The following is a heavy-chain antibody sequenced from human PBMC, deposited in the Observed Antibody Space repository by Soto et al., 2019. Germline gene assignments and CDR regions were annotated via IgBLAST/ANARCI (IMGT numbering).Heavy chain of an antibody. CDR1: GSRFTAHF. J-gene: IGHJ5*02. D-gene: IGHD6-13*01. CDR2: INPNSGDT. Sequence: QVQLMQSGAEVKRSGASVKVSCKASGSRFTAHFMHWVRQAPGQGLEWMGWINPNSGDTNYSPKFQGRVTMTRDTSTVTVYMELRSLTSHDTAVYYCARGGSWYETWGQGTRVAVSS. CDR3: ARGGSWYET. V-gene: IGHV1-2*02.